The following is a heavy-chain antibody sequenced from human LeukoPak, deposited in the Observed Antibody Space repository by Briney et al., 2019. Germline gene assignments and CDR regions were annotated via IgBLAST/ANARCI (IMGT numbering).Heavy chain of an antibody. D-gene: IGHD3-3*01. CDR2: IYPGDSDT. CDR3: ARQYDFWSGYPRELPARAFDY. CDR1: GYSFTSYW. J-gene: IGHJ4*02. Sequence: GESLKISCKGSGYSFTSYWIGWVRQMPGKGLEWVGIIYPGDSDTRYSPSFQGQVTISADKSISTAYLQWSSLKASDTAMYYCARQYDFWSGYPRELPARAFDYWGQGTLVTVSS. V-gene: IGHV5-51*01.